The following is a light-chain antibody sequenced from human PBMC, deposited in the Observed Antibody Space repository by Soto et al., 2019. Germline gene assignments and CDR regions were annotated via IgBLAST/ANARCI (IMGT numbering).Light chain of an antibody. CDR3: QRYGSSPLIT. CDR1: QSVSSSY. CDR2: GTS. J-gene: IGKJ5*01. Sequence: VLSQSPVTLSLSPGERATLSRRAIQSVSSSYLAWYQQKPGQAPRLLIYGTSSRATGIPDRFSGSGSGTDFTLTISRLEPEDFAVYFCQRYGSSPLITFGQGTRLEIK. V-gene: IGKV3-20*01.